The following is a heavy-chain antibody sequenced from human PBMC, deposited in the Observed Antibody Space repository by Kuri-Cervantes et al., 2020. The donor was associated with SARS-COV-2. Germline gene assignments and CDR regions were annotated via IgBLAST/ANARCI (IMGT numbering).Heavy chain of an antibody. CDR2: VSGYNGHT. D-gene: IGHD2-21*01. V-gene: IGHV1-18*04. Sequence: ASVKVSCKASGYTFTSSGISWVRQAPGQGLEWMGWVSGYNGHTNYAQKLQGRVTMTTDTSTTTAYMELRSLRSDDTAVFYCVRDGYGDYVDYWGQGPLVTVSS. CDR3: VRDGYGDYVDY. J-gene: IGHJ4*02. CDR1: GYTFTSSG.